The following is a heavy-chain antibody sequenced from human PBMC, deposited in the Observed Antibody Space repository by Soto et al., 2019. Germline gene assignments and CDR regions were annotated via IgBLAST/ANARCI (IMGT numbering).Heavy chain of an antibody. CDR2: INSDGSRI. CDR3: CGLPY. D-gene: IGHD2-21*01. CDR1: GFTFSSYW. V-gene: IGHV3-74*01. Sequence: EVQLVESGGGLVQPGGSLRLSCAASGFTFSSYWMHWVRQAPGKGLVWVSRINSDGSRIDYADSVKGRFAISRDNANNTLYLQMNSLRAEDTAVYYCCGLPYWGQGTLVTVSS. J-gene: IGHJ4*02.